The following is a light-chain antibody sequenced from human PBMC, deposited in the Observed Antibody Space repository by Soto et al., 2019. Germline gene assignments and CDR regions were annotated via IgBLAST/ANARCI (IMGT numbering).Light chain of an antibody. CDR2: AAS. V-gene: IGKV1-6*01. CDR1: QDIRND. J-gene: IGKJ3*01. Sequence: AIQMTQSPSSLSASVGDRVTITCRASQDIRNDLGWYQQKPGKAPNLLIYAASTLQIGVPSRFSGSGSGTDFTLPISSLQPEDFANYYCLQGYNFPHTFGPGTKVDIK. CDR3: LQGYNFPHT.